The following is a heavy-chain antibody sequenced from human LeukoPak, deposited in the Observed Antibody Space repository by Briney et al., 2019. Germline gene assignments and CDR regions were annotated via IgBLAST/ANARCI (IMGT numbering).Heavy chain of an antibody. D-gene: IGHD6-19*01. CDR3: ARDRSGWYFDY. CDR1: GFTVSSND. CDR2: IYSGGST. V-gene: IGHV3-53*01. J-gene: IGHJ4*02. Sequence: GGSLRLSCAASGFTVSSNDMSWFRQAPGKGLEWVSVIYSGGSTYYADSVKGRFTISRDNSKNTLYLQMNSLRAEDTAVYYCARDRSGWYFDYWGQGTLVTVSS.